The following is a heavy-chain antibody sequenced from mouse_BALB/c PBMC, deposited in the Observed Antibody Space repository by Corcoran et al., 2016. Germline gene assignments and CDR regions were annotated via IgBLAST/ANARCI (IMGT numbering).Heavy chain of an antibody. CDR2: INPYNDGT. V-gene: IGHV1S136*01. Sequence: EVQLQQSGPELVKPGASVKMSCKASGYTFTSYVMHWVKQKPGQGLEWIGYINPYNDGTKYNEKFKGKATLTSDKSSSTAYMELSSLTSEDSAVYYCARTTVVDYYAMDYWGQGTSVTVSS. CDR3: ARTTVVDYYAMDY. CDR1: GYTFTSYV. J-gene: IGHJ4*01. D-gene: IGHD1-1*01.